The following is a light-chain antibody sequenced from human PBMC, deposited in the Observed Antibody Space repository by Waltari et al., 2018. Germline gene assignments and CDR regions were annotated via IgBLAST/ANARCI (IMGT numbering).Light chain of an antibody. CDR1: SSDVGSHDF. V-gene: IGLV2-8*01. J-gene: IGLJ1*01. CDR2: EVS. CDR3: SSYGGINNSPYV. Sequence: QSALTQPPSASGSPGQSVTISCTGTSSDVGSHDFVSWYQQFPGKAPKLIVWEVSRRPSGVPDRVSGSESGNTASLTVSGLQAEDEADYYCSSYGGINNSPYVFGTGTKVTV.